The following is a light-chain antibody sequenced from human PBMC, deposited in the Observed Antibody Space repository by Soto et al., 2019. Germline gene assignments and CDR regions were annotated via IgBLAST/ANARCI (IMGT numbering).Light chain of an antibody. Sequence: QSVLTQPASVSGSPGQSITISCTGTSSDIGHYDYVSWCRQHPGKAPKLMIYHVTYRPSGVSNRYSGSKSGNSASLTISGLQADDEADYYCCSLTTSHTYVFGSGTKVTVL. CDR1: SSDIGHYDY. CDR3: CSLTTSHTYV. CDR2: HVT. J-gene: IGLJ1*01. V-gene: IGLV2-14*03.